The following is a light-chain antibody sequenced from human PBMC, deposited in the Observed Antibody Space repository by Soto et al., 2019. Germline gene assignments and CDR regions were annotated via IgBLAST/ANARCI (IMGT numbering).Light chain of an antibody. CDR1: SSDVGAYNS. V-gene: IGLV2-14*01. Sequence: QSALTRPASVSGSPGQSITISCTGTSSDVGAYNSVSWYQQHPGIAPKLIIYEVSNRPSGVSNRFSGSKSGNTASLTISGLQAEDETDYYCSSYTSASAWVFGGGTKVTVL. CDR2: EVS. CDR3: SSYTSASAWV. J-gene: IGLJ3*02.